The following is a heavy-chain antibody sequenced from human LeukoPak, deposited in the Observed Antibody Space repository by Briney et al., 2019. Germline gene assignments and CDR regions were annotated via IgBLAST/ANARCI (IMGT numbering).Heavy chain of an antibody. CDR3: ARVDSGSACAS. V-gene: IGHV3-64*01. CDR2: ISKNGGNT. CDR1: GFTLSSYS. D-gene: IGHD2-8*02. J-gene: IGHJ1*01. Sequence: GGSLRLSCAASGFTLSSYSMHWVRQAPGKGLEFVSAISKNGGNTYYANSVKGRFTISRDVSKNTLYLQMGSLRPEDMAVYYCARVDSGSACASWGQGILVTVSS.